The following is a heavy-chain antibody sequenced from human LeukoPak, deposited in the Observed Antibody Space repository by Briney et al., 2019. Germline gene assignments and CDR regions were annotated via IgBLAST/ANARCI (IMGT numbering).Heavy chain of an antibody. CDR2: IKQDGSEK. V-gene: IGHV3-7*01. CDR1: GFTFSSYW. J-gene: IGHJ4*02. Sequence: PGGSLRLSCAASGFTFSSYWMSWVRQAPGKWLEWVATIKQDGSEKYYVDSVKGRFTISRDNAKNSLYLQMNSLRAEDTAVYYCARGGKQQLVSGYFDYWGQGTLVTVSS. D-gene: IGHD6-13*01. CDR3: ARGGKQQLVSGYFDY.